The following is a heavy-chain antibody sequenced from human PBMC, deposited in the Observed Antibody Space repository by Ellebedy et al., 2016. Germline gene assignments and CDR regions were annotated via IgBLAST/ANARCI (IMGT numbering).Heavy chain of an antibody. V-gene: IGHV3-7*01. CDR1: GFTFSSYW. CDR2: IKQDGSEK. D-gene: IGHD2-21*02. CDR3: AREYLVTAIIYYYYGMDV. J-gene: IGHJ6*02. Sequence: GGSLRLXCAASGFTFSSYWMSWVRQAPGKGLEWVANIKQDGSEKYYVDSVKGRFTISRDNAKNSLYLQMNSLRAEDTAVYYCAREYLVTAIIYYYYGMDVWGQGTMVTVSS.